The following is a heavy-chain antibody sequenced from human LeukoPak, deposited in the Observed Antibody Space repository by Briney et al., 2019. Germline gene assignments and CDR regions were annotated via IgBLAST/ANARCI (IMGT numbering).Heavy chain of an antibody. V-gene: IGHV3-23*01. J-gene: IGHJ4*02. D-gene: IGHD2-15*01. Sequence: GGSLRLSCAGSGFTFSSYAMSWVRQAPGKGLEWVSAISGSGGSTYYADSVKGRLTISRDNSKNSLYLQMNSLRAEDTAVYYCAKGYCSGGRCYCLDFWGQGTLVTVSS. CDR3: AKGYCSGGRCYCLDF. CDR2: ISGSGGST. CDR1: GFTFSSYA.